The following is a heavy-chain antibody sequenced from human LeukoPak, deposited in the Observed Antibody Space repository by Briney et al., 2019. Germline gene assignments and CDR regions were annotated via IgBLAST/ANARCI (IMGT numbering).Heavy chain of an antibody. Sequence: PSETLPLTCTVSGGSLSSYYWSWIRQPPGKGLEWIGYIYYSGSTNYNPSLKSRVTISVDTSKNQFSLKLSSVTAADTAVYYCARQFGEGTLDYWGQGTLVTVSS. CDR1: GGSLSSYY. D-gene: IGHD3-3*01. CDR3: ARQFGEGTLDY. CDR2: IYYSGST. V-gene: IGHV4-59*08. J-gene: IGHJ4*02.